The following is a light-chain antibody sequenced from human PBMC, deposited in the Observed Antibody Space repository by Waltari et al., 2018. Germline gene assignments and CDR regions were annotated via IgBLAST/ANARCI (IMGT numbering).Light chain of an antibody. CDR1: QSISNY. J-gene: IGKJ4*02. CDR3: HQVNGDPLK. V-gene: IGKV1-9*01. CDR2: AAS. Sequence: DIQLTQSPSFLSASVGDSVTIPCRARQSISNYLTWFQQKPGKAPQLLISAASTLQSGVPARFSGSGSGTEVALTISSLQPEDSATYYCHQVNGDPLKFGGGTKVEIK.